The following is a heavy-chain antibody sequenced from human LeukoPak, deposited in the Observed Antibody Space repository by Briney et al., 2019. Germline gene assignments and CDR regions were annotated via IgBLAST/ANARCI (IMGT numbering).Heavy chain of an antibody. D-gene: IGHD5-18*01. Sequence: PGGSLRLSCAASGFTFSSYSMNWVRQAPGKGLEWVSYISIGNSTVYYADSVKGRFTISRDNSKNSLYLQMNSLRAEDTAVYYCARWTSDTAIVDAFDVWGQGTMVTASS. J-gene: IGHJ3*01. V-gene: IGHV3-48*04. CDR2: ISIGNSTV. CDR3: ARWTSDTAIVDAFDV. CDR1: GFTFSSYS.